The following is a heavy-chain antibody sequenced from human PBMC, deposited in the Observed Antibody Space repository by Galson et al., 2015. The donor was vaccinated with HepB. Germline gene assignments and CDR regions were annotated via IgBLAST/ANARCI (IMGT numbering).Heavy chain of an antibody. V-gene: IGHV1-69-2*01. D-gene: IGHD2-8*02. CDR3: ATIGYGGVFHFGY. Sequence: VKVSCKVSGYTFSDSCIHWVQQAPGKGLDWMGLIDPEDGETTYAQKFQDRVTITADTSTDTAYMELITLRSDDTAVYYRATIGYGGVFHFGYWGQGTLVTVSS. CDR1: GYTFSDSC. CDR2: IDPEDGET. J-gene: IGHJ4*02.